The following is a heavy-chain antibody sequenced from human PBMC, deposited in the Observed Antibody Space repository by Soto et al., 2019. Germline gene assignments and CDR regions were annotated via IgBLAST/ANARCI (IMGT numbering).Heavy chain of an antibody. CDR3: ARDVHPLIVDAFDI. CDR1: GFTFSSYS. J-gene: IGHJ3*02. CDR2: ISSSSSTI. V-gene: IGHV3-48*02. D-gene: IGHD2-15*01. Sequence: GGSLRLSCAASGFTFSSYSMNWVRQAPGKGLEWVSYISSSSSTIYYADSVKGRFTISRDNAKNSLYLQMNSLRDEDTAVYYCARDVHPLIVDAFDIWGQGTMVTVSS.